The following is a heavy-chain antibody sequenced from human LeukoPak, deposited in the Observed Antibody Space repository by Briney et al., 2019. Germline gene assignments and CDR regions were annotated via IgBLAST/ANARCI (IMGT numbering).Heavy chain of an antibody. CDR1: GGTFSSYA. CDR2: IIPILGTA. V-gene: IGHV1-69*05. CDR3: ASGLVEMATALSFDY. Sequence: ASVKVSCKASGGTFSSYAISWVRQAPGQGLEWMGGIIPILGTANYAQKFQGRVTITTDESTSTAYMELSSLRSEDTAVYYCASGLVEMATALSFDYWGQGTLVTVSS. D-gene: IGHD5-24*01. J-gene: IGHJ4*02.